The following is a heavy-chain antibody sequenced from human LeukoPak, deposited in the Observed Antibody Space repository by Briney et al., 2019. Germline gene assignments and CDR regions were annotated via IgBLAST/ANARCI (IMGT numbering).Heavy chain of an antibody. J-gene: IGHJ4*02. V-gene: IGHV3-23*01. CDR1: GFTFSSYA. CDR2: ISGSGGST. D-gene: IGHD3-22*01. CDR3: AKDRPGNYYDSSGYYYVPVY. Sequence: GGSLRLSCVASGFTFSSYAMSWVRQAPGKGLEWVSAISGSGGSTYYADSVKGRFTISRDNSKNTLYLQMNSLRAEDTAVYYCAKDRPGNYYDSSGYYYVPVYWGQGTLVTVSS.